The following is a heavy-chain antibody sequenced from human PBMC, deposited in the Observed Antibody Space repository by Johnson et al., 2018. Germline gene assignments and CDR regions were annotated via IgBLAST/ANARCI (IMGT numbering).Heavy chain of an antibody. J-gene: IGHJ3*02. V-gene: IGHV3-73*02. CDR3: TRDRAGQVHKWDALDI. D-gene: IGHD1-1*01. Sequence: VQLQESGGGLVQPGGSLKLSCAASGFTFSGSAMHWVRQASGKGLEWVGRIRSKANSYATAYAASVKGRFTISRNDSKNRAYLKMNSMKTEDTAVYYCTRDRAGQVHKWDALDIWGQGKMGTVSS. CDR2: IRSKANSYAT. CDR1: GFTFSGSA.